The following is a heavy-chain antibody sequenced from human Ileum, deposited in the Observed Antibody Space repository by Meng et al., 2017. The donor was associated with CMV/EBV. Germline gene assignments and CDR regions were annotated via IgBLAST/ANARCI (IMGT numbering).Heavy chain of an antibody. D-gene: IGHD5-24*01. CDR3: AKEWPAPPTY. CDR1: GFSFSGYA. V-gene: IGHV3-23*01. J-gene: IGHJ4*02. CDR2: VSDSGGRT. Sequence: LVVGGGLVQPGGLLRLSCAASGFSFSGYAMNWVRQAPGKGLEWVSSVSDSGGRTYYADSVKGRFTISRDNSKNTLYLQMNSLRAEDTAVYYCAKEWPAPPTYWGQGTLVTVSS.